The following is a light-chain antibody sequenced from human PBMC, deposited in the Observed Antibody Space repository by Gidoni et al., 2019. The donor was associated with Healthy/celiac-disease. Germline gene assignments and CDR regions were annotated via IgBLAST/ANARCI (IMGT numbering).Light chain of an antibody. J-gene: IGLJ2*01. CDR2: SNN. Sequence: QSVLTHPPSASGPPGQGVTISCSGSSSNIGSNTVTWYQQLPVTAPKLLIYSNNQRPSGVPDRFSGSKSGTSASLAISGLQSEDEADYYCAAWDDSLNGVVFGGGTKLTVL. V-gene: IGLV1-44*01. CDR3: AAWDDSLNGVV. CDR1: SSNIGSNT.